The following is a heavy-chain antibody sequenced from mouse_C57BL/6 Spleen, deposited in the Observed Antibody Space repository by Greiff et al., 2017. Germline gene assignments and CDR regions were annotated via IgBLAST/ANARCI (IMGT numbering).Heavy chain of an antibody. CDR3: ARLGTHYYFDY. V-gene: IGHV5-17*01. D-gene: IGHD4-1*01. CDR2: ISSGSSTI. Sequence: DVKLVESGGGLVKPGGSLKLSCAASGFTFSDYGMHWVRQAPEKGLEWVAYISSGSSTIYYADTVKGRFTISRDNAKNTLFLQMTSLRSEDTAMYYCARLGTHYYFDYWGQGTTLTVSS. CDR1: GFTFSDYG. J-gene: IGHJ2*01.